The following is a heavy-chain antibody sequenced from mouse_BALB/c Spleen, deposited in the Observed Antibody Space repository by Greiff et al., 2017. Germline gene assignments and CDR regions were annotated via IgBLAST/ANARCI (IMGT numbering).Heavy chain of an antibody. CDR3: TRDGVGYYFDY. Sequence: EVHLVESGGGLVQPGGSMKLSCVASGFTFSNYWMNWVRQSPEKGLEWVAEIRLKSNNYATHYAESVKGRFTISRDDSKSSVYLQMNNLRAEDTGIYYCTRDGVGYYFDYWGQGTTLTVSS. J-gene: IGHJ2*01. CDR2: IRLKSNNYAT. D-gene: IGHD2-3*01. V-gene: IGHV6-6*02. CDR1: GFTFSNYW.